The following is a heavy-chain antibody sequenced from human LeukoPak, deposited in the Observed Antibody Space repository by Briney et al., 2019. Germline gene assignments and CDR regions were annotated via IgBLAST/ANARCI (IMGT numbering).Heavy chain of an antibody. CDR1: GGTFSSYA. V-gene: IGHV1-69*01. D-gene: IGHD3-10*01. CDR3: AREGGITMVRGVIPPADYFQH. Sequence: SVKVSSKASGGTFSSYAISWVRQAPGQGLEWMGGIIPIFGTANYAQKFQGRVTITADESTSTAYMELSSLRSEDTAVYYCAREGGITMVRGVIPPADYFQHWGQGTLVTVSS. CDR2: IIPIFGTA. J-gene: IGHJ1*01.